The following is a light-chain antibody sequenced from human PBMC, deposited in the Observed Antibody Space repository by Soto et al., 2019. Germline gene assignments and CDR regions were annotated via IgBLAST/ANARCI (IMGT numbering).Light chain of an antibody. J-gene: IGKJ4*01. CDR3: QQSGSSPLT. V-gene: IGKV3-20*01. CDR1: QSVSNNY. CDR2: GAS. Sequence: EVVFTQSPGTLSFSPGERATLSCRASQSVSNNYLAWYQQKPGQAPRLLIYGASNRATGIPDRFSGSGSATDFTLTISRLEPEDFAVYFCQQSGSSPLTFGGGTKVDIK.